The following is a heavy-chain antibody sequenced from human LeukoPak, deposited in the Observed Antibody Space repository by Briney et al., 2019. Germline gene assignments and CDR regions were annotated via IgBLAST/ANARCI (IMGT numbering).Heavy chain of an antibody. J-gene: IGHJ4*02. CDR1: GFTFSHYA. CDR3: AKDGKNYFDY. Sequence: GGSLRLSCAASGFTFSHYAMSWVRQAPGKGLEWVSGISGSGGSTYYADSVRGRFTISRDNSKNSLYLQMNSLRAEDTALYYCAKDGKNYFDYWGQGSLVTVSS. D-gene: IGHD1-26*01. V-gene: IGHV3-23*01. CDR2: ISGSGGST.